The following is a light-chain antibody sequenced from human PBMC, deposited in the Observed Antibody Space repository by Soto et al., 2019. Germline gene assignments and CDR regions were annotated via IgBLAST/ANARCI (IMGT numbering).Light chain of an antibody. CDR1: QSVSSNH. Sequence: ESVLTQSPGTLSLSPGARAPLSCRASQSVSSNHLAWYQQKPGRAPRPLIYGASSRATGIPDRFSGSGSGTDFTLTISRLEPEDFAVYYCQQYGSSPPITFGQGTRLEIK. CDR3: QQYGSSPPIT. J-gene: IGKJ5*01. CDR2: GAS. V-gene: IGKV3-20*01.